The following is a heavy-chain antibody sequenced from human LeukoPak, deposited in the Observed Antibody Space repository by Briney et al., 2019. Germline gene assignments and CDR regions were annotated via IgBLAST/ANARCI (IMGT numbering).Heavy chain of an antibody. D-gene: IGHD6-13*01. CDR2: IKQDGSEK. J-gene: IGHJ4*02. CDR3: ARPPVVAAAGPYDY. V-gene: IGHV3-7*01. Sequence: GGSLRLSCAASGFTFSSYSMMWVRQAPGKGLEWVANIKQDGSEKYYVDSVKGRFTISRDNAKNSLYLQMNSLRAEDTAVYYCARPPVVAAAGPYDYWGQGTLVTVSS. CDR1: GFTFSSYS.